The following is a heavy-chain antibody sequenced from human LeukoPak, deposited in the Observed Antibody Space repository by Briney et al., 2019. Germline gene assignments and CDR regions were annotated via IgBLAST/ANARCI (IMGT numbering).Heavy chain of an antibody. Sequence: PSETLSLTCTVSGGSISSSSYYWGWIRQPPGKGLEWIGSIFYSGSTYYNPSLKSRVTISLDTSKNQFSLKLSSVTAADTAVYYCASLSIVGALFDYWGQGTLVTVSS. V-gene: IGHV4-39*01. D-gene: IGHD1-26*01. CDR2: IFYSGST. J-gene: IGHJ4*02. CDR1: GGSISSSSYY. CDR3: ASLSIVGALFDY.